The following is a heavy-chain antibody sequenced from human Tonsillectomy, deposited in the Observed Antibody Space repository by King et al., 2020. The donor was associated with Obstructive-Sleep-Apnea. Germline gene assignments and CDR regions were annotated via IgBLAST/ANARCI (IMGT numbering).Heavy chain of an antibody. CDR1: GFTFSSYA. Sequence: VQLVESGGGLVQPGGSLRLSCAASGFTFSSYAMHWVRQAPGKGLEYVSAISSNGGSTYYANSVKGRFTISRDNSKNTLYLQMGSLRAEDMAVYYCARGRVITPYYFDYWGQGTLVTVSS. CDR2: ISSNGGST. J-gene: IGHJ4*02. CDR3: ARGRVITPYYFDY. D-gene: IGHD3-10*01. V-gene: IGHV3-64*01.